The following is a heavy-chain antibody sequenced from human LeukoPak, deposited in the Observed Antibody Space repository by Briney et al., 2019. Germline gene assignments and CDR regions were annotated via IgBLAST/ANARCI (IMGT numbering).Heavy chain of an antibody. CDR2: ISGSGGST. Sequence: GGSLRLSCAASGFTFSNYAMSWVRQAPGKGLEWVSGISGSGGSTYYADSVKGRFTISRDNSKNTLYLQMNSLRAEDTAVYYCAKGSSSCYFAFDIWGQGTMVTVSS. J-gene: IGHJ3*02. CDR3: AKGSSSCYFAFDI. D-gene: IGHD6-13*01. V-gene: IGHV3-23*01. CDR1: GFTFSNYA.